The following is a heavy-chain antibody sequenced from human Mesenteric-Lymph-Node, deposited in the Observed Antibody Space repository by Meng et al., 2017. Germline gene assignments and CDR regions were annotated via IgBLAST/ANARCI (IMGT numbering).Heavy chain of an antibody. J-gene: IGHJ5*02. CDR3: TTSPYGA. D-gene: IGHD4-17*01. CDR1: GFTFSNND. V-gene: IGHV3-15*01. Sequence: GESLKISCSASGFTFSNNDMGWVRQAPGKGLEWVGRIKSKTDGGTPDYAAPVKGRFTISRDDSKNTLYLQMNSLKTEDTAVYYCTTSPYGAWGQGTLVTVSS. CDR2: IKSKTDGGTP.